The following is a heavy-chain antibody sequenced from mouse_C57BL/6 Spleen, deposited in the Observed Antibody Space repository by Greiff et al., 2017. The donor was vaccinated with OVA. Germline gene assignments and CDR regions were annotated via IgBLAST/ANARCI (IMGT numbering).Heavy chain of an antibody. V-gene: IGHV1-55*01. J-gene: IGHJ2*01. D-gene: IGHD1-1*01. CDR2: IYPGSGST. Sequence: QVQLQQPGAELVKPGASVKMSCKASGYTFTSYWITWVKQRPGQGLEWIGDIYPGSGSTNYHEKFKSKATLTVDTSSSTAYMQLSSLTSEDSAVYYCARWGITTVVATNYWGQGTTLTVSS. CDR3: ARWGITTVVATNY. CDR1: GYTFTSYW.